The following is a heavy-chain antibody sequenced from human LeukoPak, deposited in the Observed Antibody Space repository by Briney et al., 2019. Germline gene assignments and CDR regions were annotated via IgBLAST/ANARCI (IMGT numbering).Heavy chain of an antibody. D-gene: IGHD3-10*01. V-gene: IGHV1-2*02. Sequence: ASVKVSCKASGYTFTGYYMHWVRQAPGQGLEWMGWINPNSGGTIYAQKFQGRVTITADESTSTAYMELSSLRSEDTAVYYCARVKIWFGEPNYYYYYYMDVWGKGTTVTISS. CDR2: INPNSGGT. CDR1: GYTFTGYY. CDR3: ARVKIWFGEPNYYYYYYMDV. J-gene: IGHJ6*03.